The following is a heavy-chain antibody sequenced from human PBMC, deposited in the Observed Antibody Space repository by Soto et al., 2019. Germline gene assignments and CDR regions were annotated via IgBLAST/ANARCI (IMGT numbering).Heavy chain of an antibody. CDR2: IKKDGSDR. Sequence: PGGSLRLSCAASGFTFSSHCMGWVRQAPGKGVEWVATIKKDGSDRYYVDSVKGRFTISRDNAKNSLYLDMNSLRGEDTAVYYCARLYYVDASVYRPLDSWGQGSLVTVSS. CDR3: ARLYYVDASVYRPLDS. J-gene: IGHJ4*02. CDR1: GFTFSSHC. V-gene: IGHV3-7*04. D-gene: IGHD3-10*02.